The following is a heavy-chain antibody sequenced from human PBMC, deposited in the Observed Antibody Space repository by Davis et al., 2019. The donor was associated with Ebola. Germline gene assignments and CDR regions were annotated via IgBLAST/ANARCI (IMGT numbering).Heavy chain of an antibody. V-gene: IGHV3-30*18. D-gene: IGHD3-3*01. Sequence: GGSLRLSCAASGFTFSSYDMHWVRQAPGKGLEWVAVISYDGSNKYYADSVKGRFTISRDNSKNTLYLQMNSLRAEDTAVYYCAKGSVTIFGVAPDYYGMDVWGKGTTVTVSS. CDR2: ISYDGSNK. CDR3: AKGSVTIFGVAPDYYGMDV. J-gene: IGHJ6*04. CDR1: GFTFSSYD.